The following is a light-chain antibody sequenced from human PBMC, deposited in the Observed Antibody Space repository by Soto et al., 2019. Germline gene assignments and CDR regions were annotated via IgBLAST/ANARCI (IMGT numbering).Light chain of an antibody. Sequence: QSVLTQPPSVSGAPGQRVTISCTGSSSNIGAGYDVHWYQLHPGTAPKLLIYVDRNRPLGVPDRFSGSKSGTAASLAITGLQAEDEAYYYCQAYDNSLGVSVLFGGGTKLTVL. CDR3: QAYDNSLGVSVL. CDR1: SSNIGAGYD. J-gene: IGLJ3*02. V-gene: IGLV1-40*01. CDR2: VDR.